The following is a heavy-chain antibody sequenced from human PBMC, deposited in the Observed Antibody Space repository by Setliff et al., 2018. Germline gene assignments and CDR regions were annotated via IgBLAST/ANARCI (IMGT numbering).Heavy chain of an antibody. CDR1: GFTFSDYY. CDR3: ARDSGLATDY. V-gene: IGHV3-11*01. Sequence: GGSLRLSCATSGFTFSDYYMSWIRQTPGKGLEWVAYISSSGSLIYYPDSVKGRFTISRDNAKNSLYLQMNSLRVEDTAVYYCARDSGLATDYWGQGTLVTVSS. D-gene: IGHD6-19*01. CDR2: ISSSGSLI. J-gene: IGHJ4*02.